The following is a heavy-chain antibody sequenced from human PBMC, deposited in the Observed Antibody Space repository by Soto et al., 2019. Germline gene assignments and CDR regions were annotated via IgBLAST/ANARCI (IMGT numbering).Heavy chain of an antibody. CDR2: ISGSGGGT. V-gene: IGHV3-23*01. Sequence: EVQLLESGGGLVQPGGSQRLSCAASGFTLSSSAMSWVRQAPGKGLEWVSAISGSGGGTYYADSVKGRFTISRDNSRNTLYLQMNSLRAEDTAVFYCAKGPTIFGVVIIPEYYYGMDVWGQGTTVTVSS. CDR1: GFTLSSSA. D-gene: IGHD3-3*01. CDR3: AKGPTIFGVVIIPEYYYGMDV. J-gene: IGHJ6*02.